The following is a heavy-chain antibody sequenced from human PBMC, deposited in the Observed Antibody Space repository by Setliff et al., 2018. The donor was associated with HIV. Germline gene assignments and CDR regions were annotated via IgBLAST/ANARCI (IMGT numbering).Heavy chain of an antibody. CDR1: GYTFTSYG. J-gene: IGHJ6*02. Sequence: GASVKVSCKASGYTFTSYGMSWVRQAPGQGLEWMGWISAYNGNTHYAQKLQGRVTMTTDTSTSTAYMELRSLRSDDTAVYYCARDPLRISDRFNFYFGMDVWGQGTTVTVSS. CDR2: ISAYNGNT. V-gene: IGHV1-18*01. CDR3: ARDPLRISDRFNFYFGMDV. D-gene: IGHD3-3*01.